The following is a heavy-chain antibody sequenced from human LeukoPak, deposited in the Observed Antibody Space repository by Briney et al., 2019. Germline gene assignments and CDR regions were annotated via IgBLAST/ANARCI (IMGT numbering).Heavy chain of an antibody. CDR2: ISGSGGST. V-gene: IGHV3-23*01. CDR3: ARDSAYYYDSSGYYPRSFDI. CDR1: GFTFSSYA. Sequence: PGGSLRLSCAASGFTFSSYAMSWVRQAPGKGLEWVSAISGSGGSTYYADSVKGRFTISRDNAKNSLYLQMNSLRAEDTAVYYCARDSAYYYDSSGYYPRSFDIWGQGTMVTVSS. D-gene: IGHD3-22*01. J-gene: IGHJ3*02.